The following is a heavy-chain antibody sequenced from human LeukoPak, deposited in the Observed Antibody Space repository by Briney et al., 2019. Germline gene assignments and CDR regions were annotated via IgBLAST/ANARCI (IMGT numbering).Heavy chain of an antibody. Sequence: ASETLSLTCTVSGYSISSGYHWGWIRQPPGKGLEWIGSIYHSGSTYYNPSLKSRVTISVDTSKNQFSLKLSSVTAADTAVYYCARILEWLYTVDYWGQGTLVTVSS. CDR3: ARILEWLYTVDY. CDR1: GYSISSGYH. V-gene: IGHV4-38-2*02. J-gene: IGHJ4*02. CDR2: IYHSGST. D-gene: IGHD3-3*01.